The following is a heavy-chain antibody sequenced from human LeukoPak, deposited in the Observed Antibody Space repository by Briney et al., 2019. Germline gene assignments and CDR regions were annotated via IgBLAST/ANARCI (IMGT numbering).Heavy chain of an antibody. D-gene: IGHD2-2*01. J-gene: IGHJ4*02. Sequence: ASVKVSCKASGYTFTSYDINWVRQATGQGLEWMGWMNPNSGNTGYAQKFQGRVTMTRNTSISTAYMELSSLRSEDTAVYYCARADRPYCSSTSCYYYLDCWGQGTMVTVSS. CDR3: ARADRPYCSSTSCYYYLDC. CDR2: MNPNSGNT. V-gene: IGHV1-8*01. CDR1: GYTFTSYD.